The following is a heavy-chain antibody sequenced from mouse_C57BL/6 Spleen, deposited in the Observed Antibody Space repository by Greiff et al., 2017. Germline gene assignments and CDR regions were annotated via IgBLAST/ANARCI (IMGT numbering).Heavy chain of an antibody. CDR1: GYTFTDYY. CDR2: INPYNGGT. Sequence: VQLQQSGPVLVKPGASVKMSCKASGYTFTDYYMNWVKQSHGKSLEWIGVINPYNGGTSYNQQFKGKATLTVDKSSSTAYMELNSLTSEDSAVYYCARRGYPYYALAYWGQGTTVTVSS. CDR3: ARRGYPYYALAY. V-gene: IGHV1-19*01. J-gene: IGHJ4*01. D-gene: IGHD2-14*01.